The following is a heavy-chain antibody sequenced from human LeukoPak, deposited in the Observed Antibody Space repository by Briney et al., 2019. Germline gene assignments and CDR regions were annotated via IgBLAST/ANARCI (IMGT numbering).Heavy chain of an antibody. CDR2: ISATGST. V-gene: IGHV4-61*02. D-gene: IGHD5-24*01. CDR1: GGSISSGSYY. CDR3: AGEVRARDGYNYEGSDY. Sequence: KPSQTLSLTCTVSGGSISSGSYYWTWIRQPAGKGLEWIGRISATGSTNYNPSLKSRVTISIDTSQNQFSLKLSSVTAADTAVYYCAGEVRARDGYNYEGSDYWGQGTLVTVSS. J-gene: IGHJ4*02.